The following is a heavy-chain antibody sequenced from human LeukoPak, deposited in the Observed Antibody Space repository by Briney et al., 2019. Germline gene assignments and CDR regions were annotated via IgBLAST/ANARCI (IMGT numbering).Heavy chain of an antibody. CDR3: ARQGGYSSAIGMGY. Sequence: ASVKVSCKASGYTFTNHYIYWVRQAPGQGLEWVGIINPSGGSASYAQKFQGRVTMTRDTSTRTVYMELRSLSSEDTAVYYCARQGGYSSAIGMGYWGQGTLVTVSS. V-gene: IGHV1-46*01. CDR2: INPSGGSA. CDR1: GYTFTNHY. D-gene: IGHD6-19*01. J-gene: IGHJ4*02.